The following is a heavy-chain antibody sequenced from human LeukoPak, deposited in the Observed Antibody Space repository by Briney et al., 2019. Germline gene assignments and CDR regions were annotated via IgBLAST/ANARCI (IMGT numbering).Heavy chain of an antibody. CDR1: GYIFISND. J-gene: IGHJ4*02. CDR3: ARGPFGSGSFLDY. Sequence: ASVKVSCKASGYIFISNDINWVRQAAGQGLEWMGWMNPNSGDTGYTQKFQGRVAMTRSTSINTAYMELSSLRSEDTAVYYCARGPFGSGSFLDYWGQGTLVTVSS. CDR2: MNPNSGDT. V-gene: IGHV1-8*01. D-gene: IGHD3-10*01.